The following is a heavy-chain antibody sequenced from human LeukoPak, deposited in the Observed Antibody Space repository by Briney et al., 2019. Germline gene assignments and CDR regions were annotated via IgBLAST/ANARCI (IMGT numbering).Heavy chain of an antibody. J-gene: IGHJ4*02. CDR1: GYTFTSYA. CDR3: ATISSFDSSGYYPEYYFDY. V-gene: IGHV1-3*01. D-gene: IGHD3-22*01. Sequence: ASVKVSCKASGYTFTSYAMHWVRQAPGQRLEWMGWINAGNGNTKYSQKFQGRVTITRDTSASTAYMELSSLRSEDTAVYYCATISSFDSSGYYPEYYFDYWGQGTLVTVSS. CDR2: INAGNGNT.